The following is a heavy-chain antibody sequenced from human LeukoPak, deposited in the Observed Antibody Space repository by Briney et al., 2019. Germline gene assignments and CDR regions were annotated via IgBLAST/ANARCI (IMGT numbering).Heavy chain of an antibody. J-gene: IGHJ4*02. CDR1: AFTFSTYA. V-gene: IGHV3-30*02. Sequence: GGSLRLSCAASAFTFSTYAMAWVRQAPGKGLEWVAFIRYDGSNKYYADSVKGRFTISRDNSKNTLYLQMNSLRAEDTAVYYCAKAPREDTMIVVVSPYYFDYWGQGTLVTVSS. CDR3: AKAPREDTMIVVVSPYYFDY. CDR2: IRYDGSNK. D-gene: IGHD3-22*01.